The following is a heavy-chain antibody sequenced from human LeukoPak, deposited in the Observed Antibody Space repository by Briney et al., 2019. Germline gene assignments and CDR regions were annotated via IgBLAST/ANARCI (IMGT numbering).Heavy chain of an antibody. Sequence: GGSLRLSCAASGFTFSSYGMHWVRQAPGQGLEWASLIHHDGTNKYYADSVKGRFTVSRDNSKNTLFLQMGSLRADDTAVYYCATYISQWFFEPYFFYMDVWGKGTTVTVSS. D-gene: IGHD3/OR15-3a*01. J-gene: IGHJ6*03. CDR2: IHHDGTNK. CDR1: GFTFSSYG. CDR3: ATYISQWFFEPYFFYMDV. V-gene: IGHV3-30*02.